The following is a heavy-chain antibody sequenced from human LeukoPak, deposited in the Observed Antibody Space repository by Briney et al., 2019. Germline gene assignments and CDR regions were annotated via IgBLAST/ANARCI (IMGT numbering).Heavy chain of an antibody. Sequence: PGGSLRLSCAASGFTFSDYYMSWIRQAPGKGLEWVSYISSSSSYTNYADPVKGRFTISRDNAKNSLYLQMNSLRAEDTAVYYCARDLAVAATIDYWGQGTLVTVSS. D-gene: IGHD2-15*01. CDR3: ARDLAVAATIDY. V-gene: IGHV3-11*05. J-gene: IGHJ4*02. CDR1: GFTFSDYY. CDR2: ISSSSSYT.